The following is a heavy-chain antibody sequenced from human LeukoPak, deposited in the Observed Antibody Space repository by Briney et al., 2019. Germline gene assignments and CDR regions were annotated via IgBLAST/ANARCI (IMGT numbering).Heavy chain of an antibody. J-gene: IGHJ6*02. V-gene: IGHV4-59*01. CDR3: AREPGSSSSSPGGMDV. CDR1: GGSFSGYY. Sequence: SETLSLTCAVYGGSFSGYYWSWIRQPPGKGLEWIGYIYYSGNTNYNPSLKSRVTISVDTSKNQFSLKLSSVTAADTAVYYCAREPGSSSSSPGGMDVWGQGTTVTVSS. CDR2: IYYSGNT. D-gene: IGHD6-6*01.